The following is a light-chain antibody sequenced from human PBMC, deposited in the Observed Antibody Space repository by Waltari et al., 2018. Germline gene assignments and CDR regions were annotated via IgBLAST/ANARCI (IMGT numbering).Light chain of an antibody. CDR2: QDT. V-gene: IGLV3-1*01. CDR3: QAWDSSTVV. Sequence: YELTQPPSVSVSPGQTASITCSGDKLGERYACWYQQKPGQSPVLVIYQDTKRPSGIPERFSGSNSGNTATLTISGTQAMDEADYYCQAWDSSTVVFGGGTKLTVL. J-gene: IGLJ2*01. CDR1: KLGERY.